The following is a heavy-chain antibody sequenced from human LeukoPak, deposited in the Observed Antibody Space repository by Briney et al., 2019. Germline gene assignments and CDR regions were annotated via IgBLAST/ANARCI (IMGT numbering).Heavy chain of an antibody. CDR3: AKPDPSGRSFGGVTVIGAFDI. Sequence: PGGSLRLSCAASGFTVSSYAMSWVRQAPGKGLEWVSSISGTLRSTYYADSVKGRFTISRDNSKNTLYLQMNSLRAEDTAVYYCAKPDPSGRSFGGVTVIGAFDIWGQGTMVTVSS. D-gene: IGHD3-16*02. CDR1: GFTVSSYA. V-gene: IGHV3-23*01. CDR2: ISGTLRST. J-gene: IGHJ3*02.